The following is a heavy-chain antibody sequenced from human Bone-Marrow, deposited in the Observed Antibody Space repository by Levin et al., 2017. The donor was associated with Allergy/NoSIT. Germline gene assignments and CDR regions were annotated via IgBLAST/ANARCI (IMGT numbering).Heavy chain of an antibody. CDR3: ARGVYGDGRTWFDP. V-gene: IGHV1-69*01. Sequence: KISCKASGGTFSSYAISWVRQAPGQGLEWMGGIIPIFGTANYAQKFQGRVTITADESTSTAYMELSSLRSEDTAVYYCARGVYGDGRTWFDPWGQGTLVTVSS. CDR1: GGTFSSYA. J-gene: IGHJ5*02. CDR2: IIPIFGTA. D-gene: IGHD4-17*01.